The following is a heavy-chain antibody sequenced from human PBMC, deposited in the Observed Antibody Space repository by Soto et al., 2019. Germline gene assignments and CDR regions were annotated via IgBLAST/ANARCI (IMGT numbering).Heavy chain of an antibody. D-gene: IGHD2-21*02. CDR1: GFTFSSYA. J-gene: IGHJ3*02. CDR2: TSSDGTDN. V-gene: IGHV3-30*04. Sequence: QVQLVESGGGVILPGGSLRLSCAASGFTFSSYAMHWVRQAPGTGPEWVAATSSDGTDNVYADSVSGRFTISRDNSKNTLYLQMNSLRSEDAAVYYCARTYDCAKSDCYRAFDIWGQGTMVTVSS. CDR3: ARTYDCAKSDCYRAFDI.